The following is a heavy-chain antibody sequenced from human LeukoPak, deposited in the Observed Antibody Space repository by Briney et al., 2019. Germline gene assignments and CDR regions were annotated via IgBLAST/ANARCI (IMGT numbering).Heavy chain of an antibody. V-gene: IGHV4-34*01. CDR3: ARSHPLRGVRYNWFDP. J-gene: IGHJ5*02. Sequence: SETLPLTCAVYGGSFSGYYWSCILQPPGQGLEGFGEINQRGRTNHNPPLKSRVTISVDTSKTQFSLKLSSVTAADTAVYYCARSHPLRGVRYNWFDPWGQGTLVTVSS. CDR1: GGSFSGYY. CDR2: INQRGRT. D-gene: IGHD5/OR15-5a*01.